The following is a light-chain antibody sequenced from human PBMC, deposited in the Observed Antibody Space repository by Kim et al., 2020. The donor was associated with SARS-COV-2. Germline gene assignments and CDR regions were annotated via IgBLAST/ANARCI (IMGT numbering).Light chain of an antibody. CDR3: QHFDNLPSMYT. CDR2: DAS. J-gene: IGKJ2*01. Sequence: DIQMTQSPSSLSASVGDRVTITCQASQDISNYLNWYQQKPGKAPKLLIYDASNLETGVPSRFSGSGSGTDFTFTISSLQPEDIATYFCQHFDNLPSMYTFGQGTKLEI. CDR1: QDISNY. V-gene: IGKV1-33*01.